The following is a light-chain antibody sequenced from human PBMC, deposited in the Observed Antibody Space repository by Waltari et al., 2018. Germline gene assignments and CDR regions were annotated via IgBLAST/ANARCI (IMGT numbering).Light chain of an antibody. Sequence: AIHMTQSPSSLYASVGDSVTITCRASQGIRNDLGWYQQKPGKAPKLLIYAASSLQSGVPSRFSGSGSGTEFTLTISSLQPEDFASYYCLQDYDYPYTFGQGTKLEIK. CDR2: AAS. J-gene: IGKJ2*01. CDR3: LQDYDYPYT. V-gene: IGKV1-6*01. CDR1: QGIRND.